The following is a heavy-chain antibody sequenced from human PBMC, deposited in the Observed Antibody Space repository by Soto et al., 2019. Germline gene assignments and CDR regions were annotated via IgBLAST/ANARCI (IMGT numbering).Heavy chain of an antibody. V-gene: IGHV5-51*01. CDR2: TYAGDSDT. CDR3: ARVSYYYGMDV. Sequence: PGESLKISCKTSGYTFTTIWIAWVSQMPGKGLEWMGSTYAGDSDTRYSPSFQGQVTISADKSISISYLQWNNLKTSDTATYYCARVSYYYGMDVWGQGTTVTVSS. CDR1: GYTFTTIW. J-gene: IGHJ6*02.